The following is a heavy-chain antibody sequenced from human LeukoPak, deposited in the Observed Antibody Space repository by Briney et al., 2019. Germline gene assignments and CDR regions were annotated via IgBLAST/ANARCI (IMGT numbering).Heavy chain of an antibody. Sequence: GGSLRLSCAASGFTVSSNYMSWVRQPPGKGLEWVSNIGTSSTTIYYADSVKGRFTISRDNAKNSPYLQMNSLRADDTAVYYCARFAAGGSYYYYMDVWGKGTTVTVSS. J-gene: IGHJ6*03. D-gene: IGHD6-25*01. CDR1: GFTVSSNY. V-gene: IGHV3-48*01. CDR2: IGTSSTTI. CDR3: ARFAAGGSYYYYMDV.